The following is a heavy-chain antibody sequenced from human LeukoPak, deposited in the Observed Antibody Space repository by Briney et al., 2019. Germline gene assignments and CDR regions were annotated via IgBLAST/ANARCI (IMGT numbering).Heavy chain of an antibody. V-gene: IGHV3-7*01. CDR3: ARDSSTSYYFDY. Sequence: GGSLRLSCAASGFTFSSYGMHWVRQAPGKGLEWVANIKQDGSEKYYVDSVKGRFTISRDNAKNSLYLQMNSLRAEDTAVYYCARDSSTSYYFDYWGQGTLVTVSS. J-gene: IGHJ4*02. CDR2: IKQDGSEK. CDR1: GFTFSSYG. D-gene: IGHD2-2*01.